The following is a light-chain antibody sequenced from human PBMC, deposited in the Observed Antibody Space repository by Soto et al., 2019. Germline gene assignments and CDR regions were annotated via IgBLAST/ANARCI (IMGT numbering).Light chain of an antibody. J-gene: IGKJ5*01. CDR3: QQRSNWPPFT. V-gene: IGKV3-11*01. CDR2: DAS. CDR1: QSVSSY. Sequence: IVLTQSPAALSLSPGEGGTLSCSASQSVSSYLAWYQQKTGQAPRLIIYDASSRATGIPARFSGSGSGTDLTLTISSLEPEDFAVYYCQQRSNWPPFTFGQGTRLEIK.